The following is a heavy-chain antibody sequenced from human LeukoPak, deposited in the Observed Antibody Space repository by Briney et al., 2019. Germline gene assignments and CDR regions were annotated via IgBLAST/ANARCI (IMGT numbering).Heavy chain of an antibody. Sequence: SETLSLTCAVSGGSISSGGYSWSWIRQPPGKGLEWIGYIYHSGSTYYNPSLKSRVTISVDRSKNQLSLKLSSVTAADTAMYYCVSGGYSYGFDYWGQGTLVTVSS. V-gene: IGHV4-30-2*01. D-gene: IGHD5-18*01. CDR1: GGSISSGGYS. J-gene: IGHJ4*02. CDR2: IYHSGST. CDR3: VSGGYSYGFDY.